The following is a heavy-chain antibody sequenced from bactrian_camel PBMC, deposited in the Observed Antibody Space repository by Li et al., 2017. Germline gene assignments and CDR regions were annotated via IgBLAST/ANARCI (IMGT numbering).Heavy chain of an antibody. CDR3: AAGPTFCTQSDRNYRY. CDR1: GYTYSTYC. V-gene: IGHV3S53*01. D-gene: IGHD2*01. J-gene: IGHJ4*01. Sequence: HVQLVESGGGSVQSGGSLRLSCAACGYTYSTYCMGWFRQAPGKEREGVAAIDSNGRTSYADSVRGRFTFSQDNAKNTLYLQMTSLKPEDTAMYYCAAGPTFCTQSDRNYRYWGQGTQVTVS. CDR2: IDSNGRT.